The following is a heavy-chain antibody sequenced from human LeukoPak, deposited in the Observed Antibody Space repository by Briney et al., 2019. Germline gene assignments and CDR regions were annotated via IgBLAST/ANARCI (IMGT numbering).Heavy chain of an antibody. D-gene: IGHD2-15*01. Sequence: GGSLRLSCAASGFPFSSHWLSWFRQSPGKGLEWVAHINQDGSEEYYVDSVKGRFTISRDNARNSQYLQMNSLRAEDTAVYYCARERSHGAFDIWGQGTMVTVSS. J-gene: IGHJ3*02. CDR1: GFPFSSHW. CDR3: ARERSHGAFDI. V-gene: IGHV3-7*01. CDR2: INQDGSEE.